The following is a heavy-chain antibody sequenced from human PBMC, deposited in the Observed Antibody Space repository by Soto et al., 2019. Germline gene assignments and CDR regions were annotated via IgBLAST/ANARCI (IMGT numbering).Heavy chain of an antibody. CDR2: ISSSSSYI. J-gene: IGHJ4*02. Sequence: QVQLVESGGGLVKPGGSLRLSCAASGFTFSDYYMSWIRQAPGKGLEWVSYISSSSSYIYYADSVKGRFTISRDNAKNSLYLQMNSLRAEDTAVYYCARGTQGYCSGGSCDYYYFDYWGQGTLVTVSS. CDR1: GFTFSDYY. D-gene: IGHD2-15*01. V-gene: IGHV3-11*06. CDR3: ARGTQGYCSGGSCDYYYFDY.